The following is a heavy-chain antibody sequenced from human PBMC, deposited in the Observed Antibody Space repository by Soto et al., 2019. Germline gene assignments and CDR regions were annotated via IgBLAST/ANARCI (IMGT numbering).Heavy chain of an antibody. CDR3: ARTLEAAGTENWFDP. Sequence: SETLSLIYSVSGGSISSYYWRWIRQPAGKGLEWIGRIYSSGSTKYNPSLKSRVIMSVDTSKNQFSLKLYSVTAADTAVYYCARTLEAAGTENWFDPWGQGTLVTVSS. V-gene: IGHV4-4*07. CDR1: GGSISSYY. CDR2: IYSSGST. J-gene: IGHJ5*02. D-gene: IGHD6-13*01.